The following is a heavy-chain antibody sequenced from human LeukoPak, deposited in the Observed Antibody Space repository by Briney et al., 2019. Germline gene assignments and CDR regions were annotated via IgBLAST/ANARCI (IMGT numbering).Heavy chain of an antibody. CDR3: ARTVYYYDSSGYYDY. D-gene: IGHD3-22*01. Sequence: ASVKVSCKASGYTFTGYYMHWVRQAPGQGLEWMGRINPNSGGTNYAQKFQGRVTMTRDTSISTAYMELSRLRSDDTAVYYCARTVYYYDSSGYYDYWGQGTLVIVSS. J-gene: IGHJ4*02. CDR1: GYTFTGYY. CDR2: INPNSGGT. V-gene: IGHV1-2*06.